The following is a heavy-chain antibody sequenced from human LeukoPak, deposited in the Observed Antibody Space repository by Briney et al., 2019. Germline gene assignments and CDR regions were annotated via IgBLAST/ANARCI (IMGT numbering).Heavy chain of an antibody. D-gene: IGHD4-17*01. CDR1: GFSLTTSGVG. Sequence: SGPTLMKPTQTLTLTCTFSGFSLTTSGVGVGWIRQPPGKALEWLALIYWNDDKRYIPSLKSRLTITQDTSKNQVVLKMPNMSPVNTPTYSCAHMVNAVTTSWVAFGIGGQGTMVPVSS. CDR3: AHMVNAVTTSWVAFGI. J-gene: IGHJ3*02. CDR2: IYWNDDK. V-gene: IGHV2-5*01.